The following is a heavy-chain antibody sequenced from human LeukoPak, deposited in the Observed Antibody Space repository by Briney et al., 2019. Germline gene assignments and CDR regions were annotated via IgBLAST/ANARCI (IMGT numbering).Heavy chain of an antibody. CDR3: ARAGAGPHQVFFGGDY. CDR2: ISSSGSTI. J-gene: IGHJ4*02. CDR1: GFTFSDYY. Sequence: GGSLRLSCAASGFTFSDYYMSWIRQAPGKGLEWVSYISSSGSTIYYADSVKGRFTISRDNAKNSLYLQMNSLRAEDTAVYYCARAGAGPHQVFFGGDYWGQGTLVTVSS. D-gene: IGHD3-16*01. V-gene: IGHV3-11*04.